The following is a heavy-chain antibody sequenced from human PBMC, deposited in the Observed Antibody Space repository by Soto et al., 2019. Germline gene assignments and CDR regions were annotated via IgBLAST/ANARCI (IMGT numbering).Heavy chain of an antibody. Sequence: QVNLVESGGGVGRPGTSLRLSCGASGFAFSDHGMHWVRQAPDRGLEWVGIIWNDGDNKFYGDSVKGRFTISRDNSKNTLYLHMTGLTTDDTAIYFCARDAGVRGAIIDYLDSWGQGTLVTVSS. CDR2: IWNDGDNK. V-gene: IGHV3-33*01. CDR3: ARDAGVRGAIIDYLDS. J-gene: IGHJ4*02. CDR1: GFAFSDHG. D-gene: IGHD3-10*01.